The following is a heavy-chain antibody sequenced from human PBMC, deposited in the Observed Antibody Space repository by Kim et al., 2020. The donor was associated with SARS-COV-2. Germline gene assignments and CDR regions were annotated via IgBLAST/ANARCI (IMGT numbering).Heavy chain of an antibody. J-gene: IGHJ3*01. CDR2: ISSDGGST. CDR3: VTRNYYNSGSYYEGAPF. Sequence: GGSLRLSCSASGFTFSNYAMHWVRQAPGKGLEYVSAISSDGGSTYYADSVKGRFTISRANSKNMLYVQMSSLRVEDTAIYYCVTRNYYNSGSYYEGAPF. V-gene: IGHV3-64*05. D-gene: IGHD3-10*01. CDR1: GFTFSNYA.